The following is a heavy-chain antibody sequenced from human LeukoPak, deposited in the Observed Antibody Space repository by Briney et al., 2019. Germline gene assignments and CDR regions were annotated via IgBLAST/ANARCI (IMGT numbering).Heavy chain of an antibody. V-gene: IGHV3-49*03. J-gene: IGHJ4*02. CDR1: GFTFGDYA. D-gene: IGHD3-10*01. Sequence: GSLELSCSASGFTFGDYAMSWFRQAPGKGLEGVGFIRSKAYGGTTEYAASVKGRFTISRDDSKSIAYLQMNSLKTEDTAMYYCTAILLWFGELSDWGQGTLVTVSS. CDR3: TAILLWFGELSD. CDR2: IRSKAYGGTT.